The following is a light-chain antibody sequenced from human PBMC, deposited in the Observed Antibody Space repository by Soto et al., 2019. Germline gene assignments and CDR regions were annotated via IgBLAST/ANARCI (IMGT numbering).Light chain of an antibody. V-gene: IGKV3-11*01. J-gene: IGKJ5*01. Sequence: EIGLTQSPGTLSLSPGERATLSCRASQSVINNYLAWYQQKPGQAPRLLIYGASNRATGIPARFSGSGSGTDFTLTISSLEPEDSAVYYCQQRGEWPPGATFGQGTRLEIK. CDR1: QSVINNY. CDR3: QQRGEWPPGAT. CDR2: GAS.